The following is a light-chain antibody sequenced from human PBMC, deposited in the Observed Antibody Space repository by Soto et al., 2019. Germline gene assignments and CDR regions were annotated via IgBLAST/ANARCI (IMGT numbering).Light chain of an antibody. Sequence: EIVMTQSPATLSVSPGERATLSCRASQSVSSNLAWYQHKPGQAPRLLIYGASTSATGIPARFSGSGSGTEFTLTISSLQSEDFAVYYCQQYNNWPWTFGQGTKVEIK. CDR3: QQYNNWPWT. V-gene: IGKV3-15*01. J-gene: IGKJ1*01. CDR1: QSVSSN. CDR2: GAS.